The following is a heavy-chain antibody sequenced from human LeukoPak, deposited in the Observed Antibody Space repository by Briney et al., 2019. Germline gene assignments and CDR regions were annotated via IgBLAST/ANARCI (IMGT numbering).Heavy chain of an antibody. CDR2: IRSKAYGGTT. Sequence: GGSLRLSCTASGFTFGDYAMSWFRQAPGKGLEWVGFIRSKAYGGTTEYAASVKGRFTISRDGSKSIAYLQMNSLKTEDTAVYYCTSGYSSSWYREPFDYWGQGTLVTVSS. CDR3: TSGYSSSWYREPFDY. V-gene: IGHV3-49*01. J-gene: IGHJ4*02. CDR1: GFTFGDYA. D-gene: IGHD6-13*01.